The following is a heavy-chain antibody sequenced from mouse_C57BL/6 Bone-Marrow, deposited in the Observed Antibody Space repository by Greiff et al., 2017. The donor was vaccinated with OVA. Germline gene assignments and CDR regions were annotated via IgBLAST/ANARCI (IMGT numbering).Heavy chain of an antibody. CDR2: IWAGGST. V-gene: IGHV2-9*02. J-gene: IGHJ4*01. CDR1: GFSLTSSG. Sequence: VQVVESGPGLVAPSQSLSITCTVSGFSLTSSGVHWVRQPPGKGLEWLGVIWAGGSTNYTSALMSRLSISKDNSKSQVFLKMNSLQTDDTAMYYCARVIYYDYERLYYYAMDYWGQGTSVTVSS. CDR3: ARVIYYDYERLYYYAMDY. D-gene: IGHD2-4*01.